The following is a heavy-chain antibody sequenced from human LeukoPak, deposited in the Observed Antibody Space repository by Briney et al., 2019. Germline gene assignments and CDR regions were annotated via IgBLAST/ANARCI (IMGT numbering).Heavy chain of an antibody. J-gene: IGHJ6*03. D-gene: IGHD4-17*01. V-gene: IGHV4-4*02. Sequence: SGTLSLTCGVSADSITGRYWWNWVRQSPGKGLEWIGEIFHSSSPNYNPSLQSRVTISVDTSKNQFSLKLSSVTAADTAVYYCARLVRDYGDLYYMDVWGKGTTVTVSS. CDR3: ARLVRDYGDLYYMDV. CDR1: ADSITGRYW. CDR2: IFHSSSP.